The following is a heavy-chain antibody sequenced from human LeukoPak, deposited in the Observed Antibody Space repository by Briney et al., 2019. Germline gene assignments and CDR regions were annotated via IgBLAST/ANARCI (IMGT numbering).Heavy chain of an antibody. J-gene: IGHJ4*02. CDR2: INAGNGNT. V-gene: IGHV1-3*01. CDR1: GYTFTSYA. CDR3: ARERSYGDYAY. Sequence: ASVTVSCKASGYTFTSYAMHWVRQAPGQRLEWMGWINAGNGNTKYSQKFQGRVTITRDTSASTAYMELSSLRSEDTAVYYCARERSYGDYAYWGQGTLVTVSS. D-gene: IGHD4-17*01.